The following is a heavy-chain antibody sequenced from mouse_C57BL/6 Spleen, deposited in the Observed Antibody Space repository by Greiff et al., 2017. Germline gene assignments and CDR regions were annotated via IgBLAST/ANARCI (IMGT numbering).Heavy chain of an antibody. V-gene: IGHV5-9*01. CDR1: GFTFSSYT. CDR3: AKYGSSSYDAMDY. CDR2: ISGGGGNT. D-gene: IGHD1-1*01. J-gene: IGHJ4*01. Sequence: DVKLVESGGGLVKPGGSLKLSCAASGFTFSSYTMSWVRQTPEKRLEWVATISGGGGNTYYPDSVKGRFTISRDNAKNTLYLQMSSLRSEYTALYYCAKYGSSSYDAMDYWGQGTSVTVSS.